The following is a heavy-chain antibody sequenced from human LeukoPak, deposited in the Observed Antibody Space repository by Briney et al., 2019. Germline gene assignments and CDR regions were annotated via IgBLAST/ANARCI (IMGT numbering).Heavy chain of an antibody. CDR3: ARVVLRDYYDSSGYSLDY. CDR1: GGSFSGYY. V-gene: IGHV4-34*01. D-gene: IGHD3-22*01. Sequence: SETPSLTCAVYGGSFSGYYWSWIRQPPGKGLEWIGEINHSGSTNYNPSLKSRVTISVDTSKNQFSLKLSSVTAADTAVYYCARVVLRDYYDSSGYSLDYWGQGTLVTVSS. J-gene: IGHJ4*02. CDR2: INHSGST.